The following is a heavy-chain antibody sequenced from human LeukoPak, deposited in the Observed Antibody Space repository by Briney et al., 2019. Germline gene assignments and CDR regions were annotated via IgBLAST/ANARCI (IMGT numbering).Heavy chain of an antibody. J-gene: IGHJ4*02. Sequence: PGGSLRLSCAASGFTFSNYEMNWVRQAPGKGLEWISYISSSGSTIYYADSVKGRFTISRDNARNSLYLQMNSLRAEDTAVYYCARSDSSTWFQPTPCDYWGQGTLVTVSS. CDR3: ARSDSSTWFQPTPCDY. D-gene: IGHD6-13*01. CDR1: GFTFSNYE. V-gene: IGHV3-48*03. CDR2: ISSSGSTI.